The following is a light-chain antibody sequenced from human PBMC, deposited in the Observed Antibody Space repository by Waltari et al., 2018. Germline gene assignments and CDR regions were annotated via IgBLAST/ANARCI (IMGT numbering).Light chain of an antibody. V-gene: IGLV1-40*01. J-gene: IGLJ2*01. CDR3: QSYDSSLSGGV. CDR1: SSNIGAGYD. Sequence: QSVLTQPPSVSGAPGQRVTISCTGSSSNIGAGYDVHWYQQLPGTAPKLLISGNSNRPSGGPDRFSGSKSATSASLAITGLQAEYEADYYCQSYDSSLSGGVFGGGTKLTVL. CDR2: GNS.